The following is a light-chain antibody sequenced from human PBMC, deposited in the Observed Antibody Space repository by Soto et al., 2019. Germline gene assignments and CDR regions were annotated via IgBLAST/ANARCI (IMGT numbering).Light chain of an antibody. Sequence: QSALAQPPSASGSPGQSGAISCTGTTSDVGGYNFVSWYQQHPGKAPKLIIYEATKRPSGVPDRFSGAWSGNTASLIVSGLQAEDEADYYCSAFAGSEGYVFGSGTKLTVL. CDR2: EAT. J-gene: IGLJ1*01. V-gene: IGLV2-8*01. CDR1: TSDVGGYNF. CDR3: SAFAGSEGYV.